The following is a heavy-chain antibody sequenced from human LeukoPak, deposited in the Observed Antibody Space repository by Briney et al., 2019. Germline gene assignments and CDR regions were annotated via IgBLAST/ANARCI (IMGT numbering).Heavy chain of an antibody. Sequence: ASVKVSCEASGFTFTDYYMHWVRLAPGQGLGWMGYINPHSGVTSFPQKFRGRVTLTTDTSISAAYMELSSLISDDTAMYYCVREGITKAFDLWGQGALVTVSS. V-gene: IGHV1-2*02. CDR1: GFTFTDYY. CDR2: INPHSGVT. J-gene: IGHJ4*02. CDR3: VREGITKAFDL. D-gene: IGHD1-14*01.